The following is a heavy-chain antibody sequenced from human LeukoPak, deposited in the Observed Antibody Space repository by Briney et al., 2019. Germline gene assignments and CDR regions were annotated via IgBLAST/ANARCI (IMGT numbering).Heavy chain of an antibody. J-gene: IGHJ5*02. D-gene: IGHD6-19*01. CDR2: ISSTGSYI. Sequence: GGSLRLSCAASGFTFDTYSMNWVRQAPGKGLEWVSSISSTGSYIYYADSVKGRFTISRDNAKSSLSLQMNSLRVEDTAVYYFVRYVSAYSSGPAGSDPWGEGTVVCVPS. V-gene: IGHV3-21*01. CDR3: VRYVSAYSSGPAGSDP. CDR1: GFTFDTYS.